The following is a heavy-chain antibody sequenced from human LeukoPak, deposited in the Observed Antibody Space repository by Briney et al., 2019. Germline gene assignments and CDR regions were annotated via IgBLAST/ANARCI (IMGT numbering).Heavy chain of an antibody. Sequence: KLSGPTRVNPTQTLTLTCTFSGFSLNTRGVGVGWIRQPPGRALEWLALIYWDDDRRYSPSLKSRLTITKDTSKNQVVLTMTNMDPVDTATYFCAHRKNYYDSSVFDNWGQGTPVTVSS. CDR1: GFSLNTRGVG. CDR3: AHRKNYYDSSVFDN. V-gene: IGHV2-5*02. CDR2: IYWDDDR. J-gene: IGHJ4*02. D-gene: IGHD3-22*01.